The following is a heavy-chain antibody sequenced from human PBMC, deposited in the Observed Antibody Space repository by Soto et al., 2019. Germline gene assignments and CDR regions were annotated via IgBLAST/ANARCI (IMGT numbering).Heavy chain of an antibody. D-gene: IGHD2-15*01. J-gene: IGHJ5*02. CDR1: GYTFTSYV. V-gene: IGHV1-18*01. CDR2: ISAYNGNT. CDR3: ARDFRGCSGGRCLAPPDLLAYPAQRSPDP. Sequence: SVMVSCKDSGYTFTSYVMRCVRPSPGQVLEWMGWISAYNGNTNYAQKLQGRVTMTTDTSTSTAYMELRSLRSDDTAVYYCARDFRGCSGGRCLAPPDLLAYPAQRSPDP.